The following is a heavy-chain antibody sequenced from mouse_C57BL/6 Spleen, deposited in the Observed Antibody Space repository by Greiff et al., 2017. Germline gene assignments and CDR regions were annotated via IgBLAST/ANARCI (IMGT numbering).Heavy chain of an antibody. CDR2: ISSGGSYT. CDR1: GFTFSSYG. Sequence: EVQLVESGGDLVKPGGSLKLSCAASGFTFSSYGMSWVRQTPDKRLEWVATISSGGSYTYYPDSVKGRFTISRDNAKNTLYLQMSSLKSEDTAMYYCARQDFDVWGTGTTVTVSS. J-gene: IGHJ1*03. CDR3: ARQDFDV. V-gene: IGHV5-6*01.